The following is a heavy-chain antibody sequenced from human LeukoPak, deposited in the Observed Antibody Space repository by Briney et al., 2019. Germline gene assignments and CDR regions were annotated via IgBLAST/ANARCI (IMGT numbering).Heavy chain of an antibody. V-gene: IGHV4-59*08. J-gene: IGHJ4*02. CDR2: IYYSGST. CDR3: ARLSSGSSSWYDIDY. CDR1: GGSISSYY. D-gene: IGHD6-13*01. Sequence: SETLSLTCTVSGGSISSYYWSWIRQPPGKGLEWIGYIYYSGSTNYNPSLKSRVTMSVDTSKNQFSLKLSSVTAADTAVYYCARLSSGSSSWYDIDYWGQGTLVTVSS.